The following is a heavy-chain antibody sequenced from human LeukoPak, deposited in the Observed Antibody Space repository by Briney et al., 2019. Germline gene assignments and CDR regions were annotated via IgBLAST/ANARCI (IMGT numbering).Heavy chain of an antibody. J-gene: IGHJ6*02. D-gene: IGHD6-13*01. Sequence: GGSLRLSCAASGFTFSSYEMNWVRQAPGKGLEWVSYISSSGSTIYYADSVKGRFTISRDNAKNSLYLQMNSLRVEDTAVYYCAGDRIAAVGRYGFDVWGQGATVTVSS. CDR1: GFTFSSYE. CDR2: ISSSGSTI. CDR3: AGDRIAAVGRYGFDV. V-gene: IGHV3-48*03.